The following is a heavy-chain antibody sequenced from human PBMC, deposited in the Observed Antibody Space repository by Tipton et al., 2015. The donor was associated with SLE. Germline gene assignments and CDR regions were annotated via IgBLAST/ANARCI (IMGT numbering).Heavy chain of an antibody. D-gene: IGHD6-13*01. Sequence: TLSLTCTVSGGYISSYYWSWIRQPPGKGLEWIGYIYYSGSTNYNPSLKSRVTISVDTSKNQFSLKLSSVTAADTAVYYCARGVAAADPYYYYGMDVWGQGTTVTVSS. CDR2: IYYSGST. J-gene: IGHJ6*02. V-gene: IGHV4-59*01. CDR1: GGYISSYY. CDR3: ARGVAAADPYYYYGMDV.